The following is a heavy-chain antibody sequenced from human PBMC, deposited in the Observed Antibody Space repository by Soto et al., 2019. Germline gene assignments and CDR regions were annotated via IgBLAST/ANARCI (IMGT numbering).Heavy chain of an antibody. CDR2: IIPIFGTA. V-gene: IGHV1-69*13. J-gene: IGHJ6*02. CDR3: ARATPGIAAAGHYGMDV. Sequence: ASVKVSCKASGGTFSSYAISWVRQAPGQGLEWMGGIIPIFGTANYAQKFQGRVTITADESTSTAYMELSSLRSEDTAVYYCARATPGIAAAGHYGMDVWGQGTTVTVSS. D-gene: IGHD6-13*01. CDR1: GGTFSSYA.